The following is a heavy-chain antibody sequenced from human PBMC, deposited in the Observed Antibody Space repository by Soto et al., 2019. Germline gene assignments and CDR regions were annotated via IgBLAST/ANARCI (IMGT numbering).Heavy chain of an antibody. Sequence: QVQLVESGGGVVQPGRSLRLSCAASGFTFSSYSMHWVRQPPGKGLEWVALISYDGSNKYYADSVKGRFTISRDNSKNQLYLQMNSLGAEDKAVYYCARDNWQLRAFDIWGQGTMVTVSS. CDR2: ISYDGSNK. J-gene: IGHJ3*02. CDR1: GFTFSSYS. V-gene: IGHV3-30-3*01. D-gene: IGHD1-20*01. CDR3: ARDNWQLRAFDI.